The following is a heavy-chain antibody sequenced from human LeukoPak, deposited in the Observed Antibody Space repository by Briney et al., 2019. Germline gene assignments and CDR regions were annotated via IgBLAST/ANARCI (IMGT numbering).Heavy chain of an antibody. CDR3: ARATHYYESSGYDY. D-gene: IGHD3-22*01. Sequence: GGSLRLPCAASGFTFSSYEMNWVRQAPGKGLEWVSYISSSGSTIYYADSVKGRFTISRDNAKNSLYLQMNSLRAEDTALYYCARATHYYESSGYDYWGQGTLVTVSS. J-gene: IGHJ4*02. V-gene: IGHV3-48*03. CDR2: ISSSGSTI. CDR1: GFTFSSYE.